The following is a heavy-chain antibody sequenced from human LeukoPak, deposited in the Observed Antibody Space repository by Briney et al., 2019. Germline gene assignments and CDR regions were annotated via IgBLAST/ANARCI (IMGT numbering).Heavy chain of an antibody. CDR3: ARSRVWSDHWGYFDY. D-gene: IGHD3-3*01. CDR1: GGSIIGYY. CDR2: IYHSGST. V-gene: IGHV4-59*01. J-gene: IGHJ4*02. Sequence: SETLSLTCTVSGGSIIGYYWNWIRQPPGKGLDWIGYIYHSGSTNYNPSLKSRVTISVDTSKTQISLKLRAVTAADTAVYYCARSRVWSDHWGYFDYWGQGTLVTVSS.